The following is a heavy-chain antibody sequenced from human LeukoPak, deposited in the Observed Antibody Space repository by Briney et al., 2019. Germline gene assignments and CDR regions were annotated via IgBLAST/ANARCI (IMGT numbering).Heavy chain of an antibody. CDR2: INWNGGST. CDR1: GFTFDDYG. CDR3: ARCYNGSGSYSYYYYYYYMDV. D-gene: IGHD3-10*01. J-gene: IGHJ6*03. V-gene: IGHV3-20*04. Sequence: GGSLRLSCAASGFTFDDYGMSWVRQAPGKGLEWVSGINWNGGSTGYADSVKGRFTISRDNAKNSLYLQMSSLRAEDTALYYCARCYNGSGSYSYYYYYYYMDVWGKGTTVTVSS.